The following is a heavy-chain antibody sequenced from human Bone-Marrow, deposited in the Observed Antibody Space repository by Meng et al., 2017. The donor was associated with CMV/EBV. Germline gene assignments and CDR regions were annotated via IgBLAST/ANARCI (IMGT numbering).Heavy chain of an antibody. V-gene: IGHV3-21*01. J-gene: IGHJ6*02. CDR1: GFTFISYS. CDR2: ISSSSSYI. CDR3: ARESWMDV. Sequence: GESLKISCAASGFTFISYSMNWVRQAPGKGLEWVSSISSSSSYIYYADSVKGRFTMSRDNAKNSLYLQMNSLRAEDTAVYYCARESWMDVWGQGTTVTVSS.